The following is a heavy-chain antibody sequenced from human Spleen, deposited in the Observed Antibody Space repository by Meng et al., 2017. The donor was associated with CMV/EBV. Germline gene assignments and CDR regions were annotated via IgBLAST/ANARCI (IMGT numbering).Heavy chain of an antibody. CDR3: AREKRYFDWLASAAYYFDY. Sequence: SETLSLTCAVYGGSFSDYYWTWIRQPPGTGLEWIGEIDHSGSTNYNPSLKSRVTITVDTSKNQFSLKLSSVTAADTAVYFCAREKRYFDWLASAAYYFDYWGQGNLVTVSS. CDR2: IDHSGST. D-gene: IGHD3-9*01. J-gene: IGHJ4*02. CDR1: GGSFSDYY. V-gene: IGHV4-34*01.